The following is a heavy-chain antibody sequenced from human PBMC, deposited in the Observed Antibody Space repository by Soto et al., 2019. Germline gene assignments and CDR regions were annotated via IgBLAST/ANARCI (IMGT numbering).Heavy chain of an antibody. J-gene: IGHJ5*02. D-gene: IGHD3-3*01. CDR3: ARGGLDYDFGSGHNSRYNWFDP. CDR2: IIPIFGTA. Sequence: QVQLVQSGAEVKKPGSSVKVSCKASGGTFSSYAISWVRQAPGQGLEWMGGIIPIFGTANYAQKFQGRVMITADESTSTGYMELSSLRAEDTAVYYCARGGLDYDFGSGHNSRYNWFDPWGQGTLVTVSS. V-gene: IGHV1-69*01. CDR1: GGTFSSYA.